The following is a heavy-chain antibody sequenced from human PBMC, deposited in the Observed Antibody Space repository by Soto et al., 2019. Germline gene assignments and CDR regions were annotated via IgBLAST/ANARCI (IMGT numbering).Heavy chain of an antibody. Sequence: HPGGSLRLSCAASRFTFSSYWMSWVRQAPGKGLEWVANIKQDGSEKYYVDSVKGRFTISRDNAKNSLYLQMNSLRAEDTAVYYCARRYSSGWTYWYFDLWGRGTLVTVSS. CDR2: IKQDGSEK. CDR1: RFTFSSYW. V-gene: IGHV3-7*03. J-gene: IGHJ2*01. D-gene: IGHD6-19*01. CDR3: ARRYSSGWTYWYFDL.